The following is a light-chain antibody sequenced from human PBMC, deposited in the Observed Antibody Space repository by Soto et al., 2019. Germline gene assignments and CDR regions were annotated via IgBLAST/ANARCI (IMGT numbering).Light chain of an antibody. CDR2: EAS. V-gene: IGKV1-5*03. CDR3: QHYNSYPYS. Sequence: DIQMTQSPSTLSASVGERVTITCRASQTINEWLAWYQQKIGKAPKVLIYEASTLPSAVPSRFSGSGSGTTFTLTISSLQPDDSATYYCQHYNSYPYSFGQGTKLEI. CDR1: QTINEW. J-gene: IGKJ2*03.